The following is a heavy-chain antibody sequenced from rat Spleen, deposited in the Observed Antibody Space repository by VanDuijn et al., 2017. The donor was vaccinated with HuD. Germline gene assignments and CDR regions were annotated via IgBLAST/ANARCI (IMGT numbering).Heavy chain of an antibody. CDR1: GYSITSGYG. Sequence: EVQLQESGPGLVKPSQSLSLTCSVTGYSITSGYGWNWIRKFPGNKLDLMGYINIVGSTNYNPSLKSRISITRDNSKIQFFLQVNSVTTEDTATYYCARHGYNSYCDYWGQGVMVTVSS. CDR3: ARHGYNSYCDY. J-gene: IGHJ2*01. D-gene: IGHD1-9*01. CDR2: INIVGST. V-gene: IGHV3-3*01.